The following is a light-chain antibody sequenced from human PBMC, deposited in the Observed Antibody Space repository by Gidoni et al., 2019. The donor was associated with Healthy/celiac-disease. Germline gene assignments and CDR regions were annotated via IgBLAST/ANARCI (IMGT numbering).Light chain of an antibody. CDR3: QQYNSYSS. Sequence: DIQRTQSPSTLSASVGDRVTITCRASQSISSWLAWYQQKPGKAPKLLIYKASSLESRVPSRFICIGSGTEFTLPISCLQPDDFATYYCQQYNSYSSFGPGTKVDIK. CDR1: QSISSW. CDR2: KAS. J-gene: IGKJ3*01. V-gene: IGKV1-5*03.